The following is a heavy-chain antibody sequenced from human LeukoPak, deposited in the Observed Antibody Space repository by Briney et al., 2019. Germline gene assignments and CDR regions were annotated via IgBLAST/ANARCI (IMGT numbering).Heavy chain of an antibody. Sequence: SETLSLTCTVSCGSISIGSDYWSWIRQPAGRGLEVIVRIYTSGSTNYNPSLNSRVTISVDTSKNQFSLKLSSVTAADTAVYYCARNYYGSGSYYSEDRYWGQGTLVTVSS. D-gene: IGHD3-10*01. V-gene: IGHV4-61*02. J-gene: IGHJ4*02. CDR1: CGSISIGSDY. CDR2: IYTSGST. CDR3: ARNYYGSGSYYSEDRY.